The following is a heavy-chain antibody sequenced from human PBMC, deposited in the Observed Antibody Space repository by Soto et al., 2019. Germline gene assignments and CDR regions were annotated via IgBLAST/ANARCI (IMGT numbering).Heavy chain of an antibody. CDR2: IYTSGST. J-gene: IGHJ4*02. Sequence: SETLSLTCTVSGGSISSYYWSWIRQPAGKGLEWIGRIYTSGSTNYNPSLKSRVTMSVDTSKNHFSLKLSSVTAADTAVYYCAREMNYYDSSGYPVGPYYFDYWGQGTLVTVSS. CDR3: AREMNYYDSSGYPVGPYYFDY. V-gene: IGHV4-4*07. CDR1: GGSISSYY. D-gene: IGHD3-22*01.